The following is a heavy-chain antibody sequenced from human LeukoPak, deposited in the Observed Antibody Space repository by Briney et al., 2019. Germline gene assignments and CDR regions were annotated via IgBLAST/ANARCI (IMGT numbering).Heavy chain of an antibody. CDR1: GFTFSSYW. Sequence: PGGSLRLSCAASGFTFSSYWMHWVRQAPGKGLVWVSRINSDGSSTSYADSVKGRFTISRDNAKNTLYLQMNSLRAEDTAVYYCARSRDTAMAPGQGMDVWGQGTTVTVSS. D-gene: IGHD5-18*01. CDR2: INSDGSST. V-gene: IGHV3-74*01. CDR3: ARSRDTAMAPGQGMDV. J-gene: IGHJ6*02.